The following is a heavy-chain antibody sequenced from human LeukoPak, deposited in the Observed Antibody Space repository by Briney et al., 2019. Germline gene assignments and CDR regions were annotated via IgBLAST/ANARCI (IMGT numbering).Heavy chain of an antibody. V-gene: IGHV3-48*03. J-gene: IGHJ4*02. CDR1: GFTFSSYE. CDR2: LSSSGSTI. Sequence: PGGSLRLSCAASGFTFSSYEMNWVRQAPGEGLEWVSDLSSSGSTIYYADSVKGRFTISRDNAKNSLYLQMNSLRAEDTAVYYCARARHPGYDSSGYVDYWGQGTLVTVSS. D-gene: IGHD3-22*01. CDR3: ARARHPGYDSSGYVDY.